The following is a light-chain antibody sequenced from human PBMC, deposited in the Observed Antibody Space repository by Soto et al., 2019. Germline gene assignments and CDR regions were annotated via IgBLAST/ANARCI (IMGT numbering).Light chain of an antibody. CDR1: QSISIN. Sequence: IGLTQSPGTLSVSPGDRVTLSCRASQSISINLAWYQHKPGQAPRLLIYGTSTRATGIPVRFSGSGSGTDFTLTISSLQPEDFAVYFCHQDFNLPWTFGQGTKADI. V-gene: IGKV3D-15*02. J-gene: IGKJ1*01. CDR3: HQDFNLPWT. CDR2: GTS.